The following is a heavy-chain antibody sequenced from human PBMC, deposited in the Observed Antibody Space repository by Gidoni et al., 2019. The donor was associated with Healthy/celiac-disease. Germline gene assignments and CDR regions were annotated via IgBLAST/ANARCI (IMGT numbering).Heavy chain of an antibody. CDR3: ARTMVRGVQMPKFDY. V-gene: IGHV4-34*01. J-gene: IGHJ4*02. Sequence: QVQLQQWGAGLLKPSETLSLTCAVYGGSFSGYYWSWIRQPPGKGLEWIGEINHSGSTNYNPSLKSRVTISVDTSKNQFSLKLSSVTAADTAVYYCARTMVRGVQMPKFDYWGQGTLVTVSS. CDR1: GGSFSGYY. CDR2: INHSGST. D-gene: IGHD3-10*01.